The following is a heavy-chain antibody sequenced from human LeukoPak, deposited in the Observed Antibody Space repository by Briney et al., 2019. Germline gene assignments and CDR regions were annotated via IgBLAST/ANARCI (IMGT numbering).Heavy chain of an antibody. V-gene: IGHV3-7*03. CDR2: INQDGSEK. Sequence: GGSLRLSCAASGFTFRSYWMSWVRQAPGKGLEWVANINQDGSEKNFVDSVKGRFSISRDNAENSLYLQMNSLRAEDTAVYYCAKDPAKHHCSGGSCYSGGFDYWGQGTLVTVSS. D-gene: IGHD2-15*01. J-gene: IGHJ4*02. CDR3: AKDPAKHHCSGGSCYSGGFDY. CDR1: GFTFRSYW.